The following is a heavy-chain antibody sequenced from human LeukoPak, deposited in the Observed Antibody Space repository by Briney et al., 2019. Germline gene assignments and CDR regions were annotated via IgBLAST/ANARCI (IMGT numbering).Heavy chain of an antibody. J-gene: IGHJ3*02. V-gene: IGHV4-34*01. D-gene: IGHD6-6*01. CDR1: GGSFSGYY. CDR3: ARGLRRYSSSSLGAFDI. CDR2: INHSGST. Sequence: ASETLSLTCAVYGGSFSGYYWSWIRQPPGKGLEWIGEINHSGSTNYNPSLKSRVTISVDTSKNQFSLKLSSVTAADTAVYYCARGLRRYSSSSLGAFDIWGQGTMVTVSS.